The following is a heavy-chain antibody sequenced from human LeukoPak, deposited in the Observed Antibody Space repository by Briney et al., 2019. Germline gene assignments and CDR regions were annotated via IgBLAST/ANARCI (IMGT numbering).Heavy chain of an antibody. CDR1: GFTVSSNY. Sequence: PGGSLRLSCAASGFTVSSNYMSWVRQAPGKGLEWVSVIYSGGNTYYADSVKGRFIISRDNSKNTLYPQMNSLRAEVTAVYYCAGSGSYPYYFDYWGQGTLVTVSS. V-gene: IGHV3-66*01. CDR3: AGSGSYPYYFDY. J-gene: IGHJ4*02. CDR2: IYSGGNT. D-gene: IGHD3-10*01.